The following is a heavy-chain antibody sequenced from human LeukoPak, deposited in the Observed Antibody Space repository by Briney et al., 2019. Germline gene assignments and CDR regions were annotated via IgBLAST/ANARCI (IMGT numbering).Heavy chain of an antibody. D-gene: IGHD2-21*02. CDR2: ISSSSYI. CDR1: GFTFSSFA. Sequence: GGSLRLSCAASGFTFSSFAMSWVRQAPGKGLEWVSIISSSSYIYYADSVKGRFTISRDNAKNALYLQMNGLRVEDTAVYYCARDGRCGGDCYASWGQGTLVTVSS. V-gene: IGHV3-21*01. J-gene: IGHJ4*02. CDR3: ARDGRCGGDCYAS.